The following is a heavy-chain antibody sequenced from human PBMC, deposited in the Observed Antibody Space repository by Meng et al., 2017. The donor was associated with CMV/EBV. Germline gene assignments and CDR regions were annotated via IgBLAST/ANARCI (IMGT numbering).Heavy chain of an antibody. J-gene: IGHJ4*02. Sequence: GGSLRLSCAACGFTFSSYAMSWVRQAPGKGLEWVSDISGSGGSTYYADSVKGRFTISRDNAKNTLYLQMNSLRAEDTAVYYCAKDFGALRDYSINTFDYWGQGTLVTVSS. CDR2: ISGSGGST. CDR1: GFTFSSYA. CDR3: AKDFGALRDYSINTFDY. V-gene: IGHV3-23*01. D-gene: IGHD2-15*01.